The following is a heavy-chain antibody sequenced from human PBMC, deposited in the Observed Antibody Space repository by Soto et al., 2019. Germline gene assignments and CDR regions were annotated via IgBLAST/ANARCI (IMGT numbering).Heavy chain of an antibody. CDR1: GGSISSSSYY. J-gene: IGHJ4*02. CDR3: AGDTAMVTFRDLDD. D-gene: IGHD5-18*01. Sequence: PSETLSLTCTVSGGSISSSSYYWGWIRQPPGKGLEWIGSIYYSGSTYYNPSLKSRVTISVDTSKNQFSLKLSSVTAADTAVYYCAGDTAMVTFRDLDDWGQGTLVTVSS. CDR2: IYYSGST. V-gene: IGHV4-39*01.